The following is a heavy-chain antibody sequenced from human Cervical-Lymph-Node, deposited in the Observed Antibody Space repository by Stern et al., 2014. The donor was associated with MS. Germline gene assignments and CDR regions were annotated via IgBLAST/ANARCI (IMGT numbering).Heavy chain of an antibody. V-gene: IGHV1-69*17. CDR3: ARQIVVVPAAIEYNWFDP. CDR2: IIPIFGIA. D-gene: IGHD2-2*01. Sequence: AQLVESGAEVKKPGSSVKVSCKASGGTFSSYAISWVRQAPGQGLEWMGGIIPIFGIANYAQKFQGRVTITADKSTSTAYMELSSLRSEDTAVYYCARQIVVVPAAIEYNWFDPWGQGTLVTVSS. CDR1: GGTFSSYA. J-gene: IGHJ5*02.